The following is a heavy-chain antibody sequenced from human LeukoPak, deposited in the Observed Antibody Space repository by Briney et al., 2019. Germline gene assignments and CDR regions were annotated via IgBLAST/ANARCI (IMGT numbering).Heavy chain of an antibody. D-gene: IGHD1-1*01. J-gene: IGHJ4*02. Sequence: GGSLRLSCAASRFTFSDYYMSWIRQAPGKGLEWVSYISSSSSYANYADSVKGRFTISRDNAKNSLYLQMNSLRAEDTAVYYCARDGNGHFDYWGQGTLVTVSS. CDR2: ISSSSSYA. CDR3: ARDGNGHFDY. V-gene: IGHV3-11*05. CDR1: RFTFSDYY.